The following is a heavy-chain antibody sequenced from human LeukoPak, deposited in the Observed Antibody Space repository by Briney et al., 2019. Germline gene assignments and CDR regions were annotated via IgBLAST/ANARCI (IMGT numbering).Heavy chain of an antibody. J-gene: IGHJ4*02. CDR2: IYPGDSET. CDR3: ARRSSGGSYWD. D-gene: IGHD1-26*01. V-gene: IGHV5-51*01. Sequence: GESLKISCKGSGCSFTSYWIAWVRQMPGKGLEWMAIIYPGDSETRYSPSFQGQVTISADKSITTAYLQWSSLKASDTAMYYCARRSSGGSYWDWGQGTLVTVSS. CDR1: GCSFTSYW.